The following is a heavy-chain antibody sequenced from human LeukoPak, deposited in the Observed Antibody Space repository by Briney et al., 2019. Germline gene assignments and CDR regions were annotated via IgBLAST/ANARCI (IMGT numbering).Heavy chain of an antibody. V-gene: IGHV2-5*02. CDR1: GFAVRTSGEG. CDR3: AHVIRYENFDY. Sequence: SGPTLLQPTQTLTLTCTFSGFAVRTSGEGGGGIRQHPVKGLEWLTLIYWDDDKRYSPSLKSRLTITNATSKNQVVLTMTNMDPVDTATYYCAHVIRYENFDYWGQGTLVTVSS. CDR2: IYWDDDK. D-gene: IGHD5-12*01. J-gene: IGHJ4*02.